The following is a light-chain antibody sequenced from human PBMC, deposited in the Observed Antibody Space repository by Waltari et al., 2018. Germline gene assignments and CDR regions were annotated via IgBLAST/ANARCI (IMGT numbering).Light chain of an antibody. J-gene: IGKJ1*01. V-gene: IGKV1-5*01. CDR3: QQSFSSPWT. Sequence: DIQMTQSPSTLSASVGDRVTITCRASQTINNCLAWYQQKPGKAPKLLIYDASSLQTGVPSRFSGSGSGTEFTLTISSLQPDDFATYYCQQSFSSPWTFGQGTTVNI. CDR1: QTINNC. CDR2: DAS.